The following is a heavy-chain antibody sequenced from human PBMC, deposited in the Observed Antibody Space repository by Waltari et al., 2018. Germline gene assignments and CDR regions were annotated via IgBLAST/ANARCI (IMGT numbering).Heavy chain of an antibody. D-gene: IGHD3-22*01. CDR1: GFIFGSHG. Sequence: QVQLVESGGGVVQPGGSLRLSCAASGFIFGSHGMHWVRQAPGKGLEWVAFIRYDGHNKYYADSVKGRCTISRDNPKNTLYLQMDSLGPEDTALYYCARGDSSAYLENWGQGTQVTVSS. J-gene: IGHJ4*02. CDR2: IRYDGHNK. CDR3: ARGDSSAYLEN. V-gene: IGHV3-30*02.